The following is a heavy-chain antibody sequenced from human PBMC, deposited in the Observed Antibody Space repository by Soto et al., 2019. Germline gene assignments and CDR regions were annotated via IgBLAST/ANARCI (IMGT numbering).Heavy chain of an antibody. J-gene: IGHJ4*02. V-gene: IGHV3-9*01. D-gene: IGHD5-18*01. CDR2: ISWNSGII. CDR1: GCTFDDYA. Sequence: EVQLVESGGGLVQPGRSLRLSCAASGCTFDDYAMHWVRQAPGKGLEWVSGISWNSGIIDYADSVKGRFTISRDNAKNSLYLQMNSLRAEATALYYCAKGYSYGVLEPLGYWGQGTLVTVSS. CDR3: AKGYSYGVLEPLGY.